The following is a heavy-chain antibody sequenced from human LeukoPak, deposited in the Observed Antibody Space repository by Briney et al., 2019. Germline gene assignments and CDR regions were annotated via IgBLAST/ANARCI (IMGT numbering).Heavy chain of an antibody. J-gene: IGHJ6*03. D-gene: IGHD6-6*01. Sequence: ASVKVSCKASGYTFTSYDINWVRQATGQGLEWMGWMNPNSGNTGYAQKFQGRVTITRNTSISKAYMELSSLRSEDTAVYYCARAKSIAARPRYYYYMDVWGKGTTVTVSS. CDR1: GYTFTSYD. V-gene: IGHV1-8*03. CDR2: MNPNSGNT. CDR3: ARAKSIAARPRYYYYMDV.